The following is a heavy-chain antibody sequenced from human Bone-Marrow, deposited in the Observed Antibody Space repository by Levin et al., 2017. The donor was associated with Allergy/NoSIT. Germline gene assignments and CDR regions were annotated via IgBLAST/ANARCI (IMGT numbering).Heavy chain of an antibody. J-gene: IGHJ6*03. CDR3: ARAPPSPDYMDG. Sequence: SETLSLTCTVSGGSISSGDYYWSWIRQPPGKGLEWIGYMFYSGSTYYNPSLKSRLSISGDTSENQFSLKLSSVTAADTAVYYCARAPPSPDYMDGWGKGTTVTVSS. D-gene: IGHD2-2*01. V-gene: IGHV4-30-4*01. CDR1: GGSISSGDYY. CDR2: MFYSGST.